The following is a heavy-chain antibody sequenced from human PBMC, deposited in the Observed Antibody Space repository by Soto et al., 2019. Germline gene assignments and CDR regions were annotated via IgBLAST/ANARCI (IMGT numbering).Heavy chain of an antibody. V-gene: IGHV4-30-4*01. CDR3: ARAQAARRGYGFDP. CDR1: GGSFSTEDYY. J-gene: IGHJ5*02. D-gene: IGHD6-6*01. Sequence: QVQLQESGPGLVKPSQTLSLTCTVSGGSFSTEDYYWSWIRQPPGKGLEWIGYIYYSGSTYYNPSLKSRVTISIDTSKNQFSLKLSSVTAADTAVYFCARAQAARRGYGFDPWGQGSLVTVSS. CDR2: IYYSGST.